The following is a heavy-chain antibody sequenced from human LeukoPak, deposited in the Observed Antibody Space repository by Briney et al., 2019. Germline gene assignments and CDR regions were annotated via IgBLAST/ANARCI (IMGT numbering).Heavy chain of an antibody. CDR3: AREITDVAPAYYFDY. J-gene: IGHJ4*02. Sequence: PGGSLRLSCAASGSSGTTNYMSWVRQAPGKGLEFVSIVYGGDTTVYADSVKGRFTISRDNSKNTLYLQMNFLRVEDTAVYYCAREITDVAPAYYFDYWGQGTLVTVSS. D-gene: IGHD2-21*01. CDR2: VYGGDTT. V-gene: IGHV3-53*01. CDR1: GSSGTTNY.